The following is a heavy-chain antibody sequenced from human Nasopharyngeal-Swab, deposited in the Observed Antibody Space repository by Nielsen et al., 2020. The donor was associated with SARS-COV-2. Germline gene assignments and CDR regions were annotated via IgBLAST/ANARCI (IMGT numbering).Heavy chain of an antibody. Sequence: WIRQPPGKGLEWIGEIHHSGSTTYNPSLKSRVTISIDKSKNQLSLRVTSVTAADTAVYYCARDREKDRLRYYGMDVWGQGTTVPSP. CDR2: IHHSGST. V-gene: IGHV4-4*02. CDR3: ARDREKDRLRYYGMDV. J-gene: IGHJ6*02. D-gene: IGHD1-14*01.